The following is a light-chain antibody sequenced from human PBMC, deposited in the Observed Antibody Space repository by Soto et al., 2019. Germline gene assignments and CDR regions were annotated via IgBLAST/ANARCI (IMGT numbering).Light chain of an antibody. Sequence: EIVLTQSPGTLPLSPGERATLSCRASQSVSSSYLAWYQQKPGQAPRLLIYGASSRATGIPDRFSGSGSGTDFTLTISRLKPEDSAVYYCQQYGKSPGLFTFGPGTKVDIK. J-gene: IGKJ3*01. CDR3: QQYGKSPGLFT. V-gene: IGKV3-20*01. CDR1: QSVSSSY. CDR2: GAS.